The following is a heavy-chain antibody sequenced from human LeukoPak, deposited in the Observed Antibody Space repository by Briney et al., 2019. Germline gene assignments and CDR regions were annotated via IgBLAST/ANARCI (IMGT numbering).Heavy chain of an antibody. CDR2: IYSGGST. D-gene: IGHD2-15*01. J-gene: IGHJ6*03. V-gene: IGHV3-66*01. CDR3: AREGRKSRGIDIVRKKERGYYYMDV. CDR1: EFSVGSNC. Sequence: GGSLRLSCAASEFSVGSNCMTWVRQAPGKGLEWVSLIYSGGSTYYADSVKGRFTISRDNSKNSLYLQMNSLRAEDTAVYYCAREGRKSRGIDIVRKKERGYYYMDVWGKGTTVTISS.